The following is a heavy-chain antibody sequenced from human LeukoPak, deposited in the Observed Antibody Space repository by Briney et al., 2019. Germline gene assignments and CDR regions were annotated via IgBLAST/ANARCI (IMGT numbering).Heavy chain of an antibody. CDR2: IYTSGST. J-gene: IGHJ4*02. CDR3: ARGGGATRIDY. V-gene: IGHV4-61*02. CDR1: GDSIRSGTYY. D-gene: IGHD5-12*01. Sequence: SQTLSLTCSVSGDSIRSGTYYWSWIRQPAGKGLEWIGRIYTSGSTSYNPSLKSRVTISVDTSKNQFSLKLTSVTAADTAVYYCARGGGATRIDYWGQGTLVTVSS.